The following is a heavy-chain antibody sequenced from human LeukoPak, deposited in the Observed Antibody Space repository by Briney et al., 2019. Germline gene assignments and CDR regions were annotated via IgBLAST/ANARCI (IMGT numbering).Heavy chain of an antibody. V-gene: IGHV4-59*01. J-gene: IGHJ4*02. CDR2: IYYSGST. D-gene: IGHD5-24*01. CDR1: GVSISSYY. CDR3: AREGDGGGLYFDN. Sequence: SETLSLTCTVSGVSISSYYWSWIRQPPGKGLEWIGYIYYSGSTDYNPSLKSRVTISVETSKKQFSLKLSSVTAADTAVYYCAREGDGGGLYFDNWGQGTLVTVSS.